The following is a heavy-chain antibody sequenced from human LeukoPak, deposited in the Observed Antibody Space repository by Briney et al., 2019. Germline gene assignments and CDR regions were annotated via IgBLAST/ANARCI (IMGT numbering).Heavy chain of an antibody. CDR3: ARGDNSGWKNVYYFDY. Sequence: GGSLRLSCAASGFTFSSYSMNWVRQAPGKGLEWVSSISSSSSYIYYADSVKGRFTISRDNAKNSLYLQMNSLRAEDTAVYYCARGDNSGWKNVYYFDYWGQGTLVTVSS. CDR2: ISSSSSYI. V-gene: IGHV3-21*01. D-gene: IGHD6-19*01. J-gene: IGHJ4*02. CDR1: GFTFSSYS.